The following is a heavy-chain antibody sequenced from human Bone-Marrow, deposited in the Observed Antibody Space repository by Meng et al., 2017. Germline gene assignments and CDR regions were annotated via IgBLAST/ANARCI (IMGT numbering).Heavy chain of an antibody. Sequence: GESLKISCAASGFTFSSYEMNWVRQAPGKGLEWVSAISGSGGSTYYADSVKGRFTISRDNSKNTLYLQMNSLRAEDTAVYYCAKDSVRYSSSSEYFQHWGQGTLVTVSS. CDR2: ISGSGGST. CDR1: GFTFSSYE. CDR3: AKDSVRYSSSSEYFQH. D-gene: IGHD6-13*01. V-gene: IGHV3-23*01. J-gene: IGHJ1*01.